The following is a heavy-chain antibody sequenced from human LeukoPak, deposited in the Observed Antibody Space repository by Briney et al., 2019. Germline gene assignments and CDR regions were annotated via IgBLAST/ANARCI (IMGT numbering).Heavy chain of an antibody. CDR3: ARGHPLGYCSGGSCYGIDY. CDR1: GGTFSSYA. CDR2: IIPIFGTA. Sequence: SVKVSCKASGGTFSSYAISWVRQAPGQGLEWMGGIIPIFGTANYAQKFQGRVTMTRDTSTSTVYMELSSLRSEDTAVYYCARGHPLGYCSGGSCYGIDYWGQGTLVTVSS. J-gene: IGHJ4*02. D-gene: IGHD2-15*01. V-gene: IGHV1-69*05.